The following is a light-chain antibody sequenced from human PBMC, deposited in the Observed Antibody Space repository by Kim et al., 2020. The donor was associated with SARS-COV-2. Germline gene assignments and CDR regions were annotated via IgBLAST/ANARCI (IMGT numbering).Light chain of an antibody. V-gene: IGKV3-11*01. CDR3: QQRSIWYT. J-gene: IGKJ2*01. Sequence: EIVLKQSLATLSLSPGERATLSCTASQSVSSYLGWYQQKPGQAPRLLIYDASNRATGIPARFSGSGSGTDFTLTISSLEPEDSAVYYCQQRSIWYTFGQGTKLEI. CDR2: DAS. CDR1: QSVSSY.